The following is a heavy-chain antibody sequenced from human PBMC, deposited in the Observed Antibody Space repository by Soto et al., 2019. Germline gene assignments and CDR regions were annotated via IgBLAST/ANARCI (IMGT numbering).Heavy chain of an antibody. CDR3: ARRHGGTFDY. D-gene: IGHD2-15*01. CDR2: IYYSGST. J-gene: IGHJ4*02. Sequence: QVQLQESGPGLVKPSETLSLTCTVSGGSISSYYWSWIRQPPGTGLEWIGYIYYSGSTNYNPSLESRVTISVDTSRNQFSLKLRSVTAADTDVCYRARRHGGTFDYWGPGTLVTVSS. V-gene: IGHV4-59*08. CDR1: GGSISSYY.